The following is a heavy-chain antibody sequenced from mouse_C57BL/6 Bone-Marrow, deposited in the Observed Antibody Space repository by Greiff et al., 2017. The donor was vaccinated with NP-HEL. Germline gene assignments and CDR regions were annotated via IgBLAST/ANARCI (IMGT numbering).Heavy chain of an antibody. CDR1: GYTFTSYW. D-gene: IGHD2-5*01. CDR2: IHPNSGST. J-gene: IGHJ1*03. Sequence: VQLQQPGAELVKPGASVKLSCKASGYTFTSYWMHWVKQRPGQGLEWIGMIHPNSGSTNYNEKFKSKATLTVDKSSSTAYMQHSSLTSEDAAVYYCARSYSNYVGWYFDVWGTGTTVTVSS. V-gene: IGHV1-64*01. CDR3: ARSYSNYVGWYFDV.